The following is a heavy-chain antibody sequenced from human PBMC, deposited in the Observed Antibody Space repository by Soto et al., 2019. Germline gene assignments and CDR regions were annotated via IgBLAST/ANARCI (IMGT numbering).Heavy chain of an antibody. CDR1: GGPISTSSYY. J-gene: IGHJ4*02. V-gene: IGHV4-39*01. Sequence: PSETLSLTCTVSGGPISTSSYYWGWIRQSPGKGLEWIGSMTYGGGTTYYNSSLKSRVTISIDTSKNQFSLRLSSVTAADTAVYYSVSSSNGACYYWGQGTVVTVSS. CDR2: MTYGGGTT. D-gene: IGHD2-8*01. CDR3: VSSSNGACYY.